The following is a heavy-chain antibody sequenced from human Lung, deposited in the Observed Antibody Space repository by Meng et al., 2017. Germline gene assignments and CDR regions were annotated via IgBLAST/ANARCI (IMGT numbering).Heavy chain of an antibody. CDR3: ARGGWYSSSSRVDY. CDR1: GFTFSSYG. Sequence: QVRLVEGGGGVVQPGRSLRLSCAASGFTFSSYGMHWVRQAPGKGLEWVAVIWYDGSNKYYADSVKGQFTISRDNSKNTLYLQMNSLRAEDTAVYYCARGGWYSSSSRVDYWGQGTLVTVSS. V-gene: IGHV3-33*01. D-gene: IGHD6-13*01. J-gene: IGHJ4*02. CDR2: IWYDGSNK.